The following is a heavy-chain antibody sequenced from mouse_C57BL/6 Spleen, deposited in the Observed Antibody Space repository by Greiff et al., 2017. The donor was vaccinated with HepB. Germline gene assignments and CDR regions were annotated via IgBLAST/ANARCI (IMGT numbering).Heavy chain of an antibody. CDR1: GYTFTSYW. CDR2: IYPGSGST. Sequence: VQLQQSGAELVKPGASVKMSCKASGYTFTSYWITWVKQRPGQGLEWIGDIYPGSGSTNYNEKFKSKATLTVDTSSSTAYMQLSSLTSEDSAVYYCARDRNYGSSYGYFDVWGTGTTVTVSS. V-gene: IGHV1-55*01. CDR3: ARDRNYGSSYGYFDV. D-gene: IGHD1-1*01. J-gene: IGHJ1*03.